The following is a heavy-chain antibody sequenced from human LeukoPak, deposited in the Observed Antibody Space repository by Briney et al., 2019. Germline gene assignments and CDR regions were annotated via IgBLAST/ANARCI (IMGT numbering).Heavy chain of an antibody. CDR1: GFTVSSNY. CDR3: AREGTYYDSSGYHFPIDY. Sequence: PGGSLRLPCAASGFTVSSNYMSWVRQAPGKGLEWISVIYSGGSTYYADSVKGRFTISRHNSKNTLYLQMNSLRAEDTAVYYCAREGTYYDSSGYHFPIDYWGQGTLVTVSS. CDR2: IYSGGST. J-gene: IGHJ4*02. V-gene: IGHV3-53*04. D-gene: IGHD3-22*01.